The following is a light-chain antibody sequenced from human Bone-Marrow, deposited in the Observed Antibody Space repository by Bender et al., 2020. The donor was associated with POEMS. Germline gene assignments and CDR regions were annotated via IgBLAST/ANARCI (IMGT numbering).Light chain of an antibody. CDR2: QDR. V-gene: IGLV3-1*01. CDR3: HVWDSSRDCE. CDR1: KLQGNS. Sequence: SFELTQPPSVSVSPGQTATLTCSGEKLQGNSACWYQQQPGQSPVLVIYQDRKRPSGISERFSGSNSGNAATLTISRVEGGDEADYYCHVWDSSRDCEFGGGTKLTVL. J-gene: IGLJ2*01.